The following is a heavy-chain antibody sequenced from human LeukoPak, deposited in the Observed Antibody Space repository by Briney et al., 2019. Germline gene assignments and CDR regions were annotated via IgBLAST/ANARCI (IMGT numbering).Heavy chain of an antibody. CDR2: INWNGDDT. D-gene: IGHD3-22*01. J-gene: IGHJ4*02. Sequence: RPGGSLRLSCAASGFTFEDYGMSWVRQAPGKGLEWVSGINWNGDDTPYVDSVKGRFIISRDNAKNSLHLQMNSLRVEDTAFYFCARVVRDDSSGSSSGRFDYWGQGTLVTVSS. CDR3: ARVVRDDSSGSSSGRFDY. V-gene: IGHV3-20*04. CDR1: GFTFEDYG.